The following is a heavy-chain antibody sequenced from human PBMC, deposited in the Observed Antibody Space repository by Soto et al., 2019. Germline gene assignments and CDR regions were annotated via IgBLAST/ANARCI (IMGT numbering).Heavy chain of an antibody. CDR3: GRLEGLATLPYYFDY. CDR1: GGSVGSSSYY. J-gene: IGHJ4*02. CDR2: VYYSGST. Sequence: PSETLSLTCTVSGGSVGSSSYYWGWVRQPPGKGLEWIGSVYYSGSTYYNPSLESRVTISVDKSKNQFSLKLMSLSAADTAVYYCGRLEGLATLPYYFDYWGQGSLVTVST. V-gene: IGHV4-39*01. D-gene: IGHD3-9*01.